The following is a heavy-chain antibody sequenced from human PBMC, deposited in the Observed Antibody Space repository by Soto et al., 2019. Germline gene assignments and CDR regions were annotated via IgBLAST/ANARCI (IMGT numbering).Heavy chain of an antibody. CDR1: GGSISSYY. Sequence: SETLSLTCTVSGGSISSYYWSWIRQPPGKGLEWIGYSYYSGSTNYNPSPKSRVTISVDTSKNQFSLKLSSVTAADTAVYYCARAFLSSGWELDYWGQGTLVTVSS. J-gene: IGHJ4*02. V-gene: IGHV4-59*01. D-gene: IGHD6-19*01. CDR3: ARAFLSSGWELDY. CDR2: SYYSGST.